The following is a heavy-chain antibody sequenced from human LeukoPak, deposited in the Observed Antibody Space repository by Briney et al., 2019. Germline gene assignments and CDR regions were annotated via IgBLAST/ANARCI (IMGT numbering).Heavy chain of an antibody. Sequence: GGSLRLSCAASEFTFRNYWMSRVRPAPGKGLEWVASIQKDGSQKYYLESVKGRFTISRDNTKNSLYLHMSSLRADDTAVYFCATVAGYFDYWGQGTLVTVSS. V-gene: IGHV3-7*01. CDR2: IQKDGSQK. CDR1: EFTFRNYW. CDR3: ATVAGYFDY. J-gene: IGHJ4*02. D-gene: IGHD2-21*01.